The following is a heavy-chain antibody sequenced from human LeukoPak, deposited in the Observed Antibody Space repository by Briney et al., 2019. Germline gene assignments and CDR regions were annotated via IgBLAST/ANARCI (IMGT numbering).Heavy chain of an antibody. CDR3: ARALTVAGTDWYFDL. Sequence: KAGGSLRLSCAASRFTFSTYNMNWVRQAPGKGLEWVSSISSSGSYIYSTDSLKGRFTISRDNAKNSLYLQMNSLRAEDTAVYYCARALTVAGTDWYFDLWGRGTLVTVSS. J-gene: IGHJ2*01. D-gene: IGHD6-19*01. CDR1: RFTFSTYN. CDR2: ISSSGSYI. V-gene: IGHV3-21*01.